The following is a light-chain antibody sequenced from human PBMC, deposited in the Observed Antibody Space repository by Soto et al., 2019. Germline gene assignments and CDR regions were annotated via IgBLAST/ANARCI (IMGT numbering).Light chain of an antibody. Sequence: DIVMTQSPDSLAVSLGERATINCKSSQSVLFSSNNKNYLACYQQKPGQSPKLLIYWASTQESGVPDRFSGSGSGTDFTLTISSLQAADVALYFCQQYYSPPWTFGPGTKVDIK. CDR3: QQYYSPPWT. V-gene: IGKV4-1*01. CDR1: QSVLFSSNNKNY. CDR2: WAS. J-gene: IGKJ1*01.